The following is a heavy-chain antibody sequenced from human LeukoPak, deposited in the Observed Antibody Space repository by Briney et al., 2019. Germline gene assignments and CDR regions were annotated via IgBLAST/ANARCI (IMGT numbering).Heavy chain of an antibody. CDR3: ARVRRAKRQNRYYFYYYMDV. V-gene: IGHV3-7*01. D-gene: IGHD1-14*01. J-gene: IGHJ6*03. CDR2: IKQDGSEK. Sequence: GGSLRLSCAASGVTFSSYWMTWVRQAPGKGLEWVANIKQDGSEKYYEDSVKGRFTISRDNAKDSLYLQMNSLRAEDTAVHFCARVRRAKRQNRYYFYYYMDVWGKGTTVTVSS. CDR1: GVTFSSYW.